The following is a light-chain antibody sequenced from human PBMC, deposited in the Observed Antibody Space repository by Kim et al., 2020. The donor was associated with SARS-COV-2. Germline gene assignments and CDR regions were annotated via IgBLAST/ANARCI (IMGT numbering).Light chain of an antibody. CDR1: SSNLERIY. CDR3: AAWDDTLSGPV. CDR2: SNK. J-gene: IGLJ2*01. V-gene: IGLV1-47*01. Sequence: GHRGTISCSLSSSNLERIYVYWYQQLPGPRPDLLLYSNKQRPLAVPDRFSGSESGSSASRAISALRSDDEADYYCAAWDDTLSGPVFGGGTQLTVL.